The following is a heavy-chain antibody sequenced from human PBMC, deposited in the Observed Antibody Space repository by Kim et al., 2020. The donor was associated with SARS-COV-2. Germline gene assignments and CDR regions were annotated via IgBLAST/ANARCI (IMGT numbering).Heavy chain of an antibody. D-gene: IGHD3-10*01. CDR2: IYSGGST. Sequence: GGSLRLSCAASGFTVSSNYMSWVRQAPGKGLEWVSVIYSGGSTYYADSVKGRFTISRDNSKNTLYLQMNSLRAEDTAVYYCARWGYGSGSYYIDDAFDIWGQGTMVTVSS. J-gene: IGHJ3*02. CDR1: GFTVSSNY. V-gene: IGHV3-53*01. CDR3: ARWGYGSGSYYIDDAFDI.